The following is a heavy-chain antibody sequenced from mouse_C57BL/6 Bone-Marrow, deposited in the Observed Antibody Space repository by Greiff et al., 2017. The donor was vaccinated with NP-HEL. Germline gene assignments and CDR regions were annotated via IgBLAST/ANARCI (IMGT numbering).Heavy chain of an antibody. Sequence: EVKLMESGAELVRPGSSVKMSCKTSGYTFTSYGINWVKQRPGQGLEWIGYIYIGNGYTEYNEKFKGKATLTSDTSSSTAYMQLSSLTSEDSAIYFCARWPPIYDGYYGDYFDYWGQGTTLTVSS. V-gene: IGHV1-58*01. CDR2: IYIGNGYT. CDR3: ARWPPIYDGYYGDYFDY. J-gene: IGHJ2*01. D-gene: IGHD2-3*01. CDR1: GYTFTSYG.